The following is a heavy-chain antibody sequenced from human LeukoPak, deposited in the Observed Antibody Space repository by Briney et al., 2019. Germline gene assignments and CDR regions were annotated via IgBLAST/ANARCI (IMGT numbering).Heavy chain of an antibody. V-gene: IGHV3-11*01. CDR1: GFPFRDYY. CDR2: ISRSGDTL. CDR3: AREVVIFPDYYYYGMDV. Sequence: GSLRLSCAASGFPFRDYYMTWIRQAPGKGLEWISYISRSGDTLYYADSVKGRFTISRDNAKNSLFLQMNSLRADDTAVYYCAREVVIFPDYYYYGMDVWGQGTTVTVSS. J-gene: IGHJ6*02. D-gene: IGHD3-9*01.